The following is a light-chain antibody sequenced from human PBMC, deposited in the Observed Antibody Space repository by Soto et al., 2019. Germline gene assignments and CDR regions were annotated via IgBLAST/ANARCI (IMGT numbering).Light chain of an antibody. CDR1: FSDVGGYDY. J-gene: IGLJ1*01. V-gene: IGLV2-14*01. Sequence: QSALTQPASVSGSPGQSIAISCTGTFSDVGGYDYVSWYQQHRDKAPKLMIYEVTKRPSGVSNRFSGSKSGNTASLTISGLQPEDEADYYCSSHTSGSTRVSGSGTKLTVL. CDR3: SSHTSGSTRV. CDR2: EVT.